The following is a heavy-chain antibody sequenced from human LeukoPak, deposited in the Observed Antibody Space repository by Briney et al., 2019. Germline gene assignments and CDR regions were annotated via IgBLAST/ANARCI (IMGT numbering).Heavy chain of an antibody. CDR3: ARDGGSGWSRRLFDY. D-gene: IGHD6-19*01. CDR2: ISAYNGNT. V-gene: IGHV1-18*04. CDR1: GYTFTSYG. J-gene: IGHJ4*02. Sequence: ASVKVSCKASGYTFTSYGISWVRQAPGQGLEWMGWISAYNGNTNYAQKLQGRVTMTTDTPTSTAYMELRSLRSDDTAVYYCARDGGSGWSRRLFDYWGQGTLVTVSS.